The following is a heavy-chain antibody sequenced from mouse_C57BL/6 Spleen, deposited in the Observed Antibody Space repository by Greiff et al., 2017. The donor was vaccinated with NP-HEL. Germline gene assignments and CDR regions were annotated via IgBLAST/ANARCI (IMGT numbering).Heavy chain of an antibody. CDR1: GYTFTSYW. J-gene: IGHJ4*01. D-gene: IGHD6-1*01. Sequence: QVQLQQPGAELVMPGASVKLSCKASGYTFTSYWMHWVKQRPGQGLEWIGEIDPSDSYTNYNQKFKGKSTLTVDKSSSTAYMQLSSLTSEDAAVYYCARGCPRAMDYWGQGTSVTVSS. CDR3: ARGCPRAMDY. V-gene: IGHV1-69*01. CDR2: IDPSDSYT.